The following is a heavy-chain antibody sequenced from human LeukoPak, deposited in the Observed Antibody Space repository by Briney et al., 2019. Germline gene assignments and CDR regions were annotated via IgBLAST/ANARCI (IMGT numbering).Heavy chain of an antibody. CDR1: GYTLTELS. CDR2: FDPEDGET. D-gene: IGHD4-17*01. J-gene: IGHJ4*02. CDR3: ATHLPVTVPTHFFDY. V-gene: IGHV1-24*01. Sequence: ASVEVSCKVSGYTLTELSMHWVRQAPGKGLEWMGGFDPEDGETIYAQKFQGRVTMTEDTSTDTAYMELSSLRSEDTAVYYCATHLPVTVPTHFFDYWGQGTLVTVSS.